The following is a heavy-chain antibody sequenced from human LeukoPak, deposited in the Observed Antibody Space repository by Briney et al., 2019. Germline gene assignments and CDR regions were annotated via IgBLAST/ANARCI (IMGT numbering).Heavy chain of an antibody. CDR3: ARSRYDGTYFDY. V-gene: IGHV3-74*01. CDR2: INSDGTVT. CDR1: GFTFSSHW. D-gene: IGHD3-22*01. Sequence: GGSLRLSCAAAGFTFSSHWIHWVRQAPGKGLVWVSRINSDGTVTTYADSLEGRFSISRDNAKNTVYLQMNSLRVEDTAMYFCARSRYDGTYFDYWGQGTLVTVSS. J-gene: IGHJ4*02.